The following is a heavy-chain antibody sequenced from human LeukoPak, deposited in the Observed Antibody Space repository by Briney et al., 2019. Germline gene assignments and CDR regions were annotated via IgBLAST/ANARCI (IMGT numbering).Heavy chain of an antibody. CDR1: GCTLTRYY. D-gene: IGHD3-22*01. J-gene: IGHJ4*02. V-gene: IGHV1-2*02. Sequence: ASVKVSRMACGCTLTRYYMHWVRQAPGRGREGMGWMNSYSGGTNYAQKFQGGVTMTRDTSLSTATMELTRLSSDGTVVYYCARARGSSGYYYVVPGSRSFDYWGQGTLVTVPS. CDR3: ARARGSSGYYYVVPGSRSFDY. CDR2: MNSYSGGT.